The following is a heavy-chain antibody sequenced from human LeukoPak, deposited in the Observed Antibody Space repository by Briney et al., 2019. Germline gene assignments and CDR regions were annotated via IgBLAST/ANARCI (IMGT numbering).Heavy chain of an antibody. V-gene: IGHV3-7*01. CDR3: VRGSSGL. J-gene: IGHJ4*02. CDR2: IKQDGSEK. CDR1: GFTFSAYW. Sequence: PGGSLRLSCAASGFTFSAYWMSWVRQAPGKGLEWVANIKQDGSEKYYVDSVKGRFTISRDNAENSVYLQLNSLRAEDTAVHYCVRGSSGLWGQGTLVTVSS.